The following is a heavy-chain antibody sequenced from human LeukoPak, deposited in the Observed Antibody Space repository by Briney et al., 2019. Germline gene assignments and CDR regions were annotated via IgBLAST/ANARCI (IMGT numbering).Heavy chain of an antibody. V-gene: IGHV3-20*04. CDR2: INWNGGST. CDR3: ARGSDFWSGFYYYYYYMDV. J-gene: IGHJ6*03. Sequence: PGGSLRLSCAASGFTFDDYGMSWVRQAPGKGLEWVSGINWNGGSTGCADSVKGRFTISRDNAKNSLYLQMNSLRAEDTALYYCARGSDFWSGFYYYYYYMDVWGKGTTVTVSS. CDR1: GFTFDDYG. D-gene: IGHD3-3*01.